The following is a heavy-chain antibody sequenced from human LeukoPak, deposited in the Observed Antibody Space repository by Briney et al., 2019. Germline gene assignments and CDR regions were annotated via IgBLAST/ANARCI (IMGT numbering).Heavy chain of an antibody. Sequence: GWSLRLSCAGSGCIFSSYSMNWVRQAPGKGLEGVGSINSSSSYIYYADSVKGRFTISRDNAKNSLYLQMNSLRAEDTAVYYCAREEDDYYGSGSYTDYWWEGSMLTVAS. V-gene: IGHV3-21*01. CDR3: AREEDDYYGSGSYTDY. D-gene: IGHD3-10*01. J-gene: IGHJ4*02. CDR2: INSSSSYI. CDR1: GCIFSSYS.